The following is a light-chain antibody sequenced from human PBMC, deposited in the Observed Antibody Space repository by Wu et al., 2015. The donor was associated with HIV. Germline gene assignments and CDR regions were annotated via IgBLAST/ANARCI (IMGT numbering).Light chain of an antibody. CDR2: GAS. CDR3: QQYGNFPYS. J-gene: IGKJ2*03. CDR1: QSVTNNY. V-gene: IGKV3-20*01. Sequence: EAVLTQSPGTLSLSPEERVTLSCRATQSVTNNYLAWFQQKPGQAPRLLIYGASTRATGIPDRFSGSGSGTDFTLTISRLEPEDFAVYYCQQYGNFPYSFGQGTKLEIK.